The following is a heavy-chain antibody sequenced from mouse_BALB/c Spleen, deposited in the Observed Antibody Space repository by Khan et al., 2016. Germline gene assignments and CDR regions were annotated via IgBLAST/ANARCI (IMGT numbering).Heavy chain of an antibody. V-gene: IGHV14-3*02. J-gene: IGHJ2*01. CDR3: ASLDY. CDR1: GFNIKDNY. CDR2: IDPANGNT. Sequence: VQLQQSGAELVKPGASVKLSCTASGFNIKDNYIHWVKQRPEQGLVWIGRIDPANGNTKYDPKFQGKATITADTSSNTAYLQLSSLTSEDTAVYYCASLDYWGQGTILTVSS.